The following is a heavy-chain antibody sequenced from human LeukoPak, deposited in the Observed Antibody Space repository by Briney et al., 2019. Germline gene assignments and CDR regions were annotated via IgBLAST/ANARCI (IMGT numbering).Heavy chain of an antibody. V-gene: IGHV3-21*01. CDR3: ARDPDYYDSSGYYYLDY. J-gene: IGHJ4*02. CDR2: ISSSSSYI. Sequence: QPGGSLRLSCAASGFTFSGYSMNWVRQAPGKGLEWVSSISSSSSYIYYADSVKGRFTISRDNAKNSLYLQMNSLRAEDTAVYYCARDPDYYDSSGYYYLDYWGQGTLVTVSS. D-gene: IGHD3-22*01. CDR1: GFTFSGYS.